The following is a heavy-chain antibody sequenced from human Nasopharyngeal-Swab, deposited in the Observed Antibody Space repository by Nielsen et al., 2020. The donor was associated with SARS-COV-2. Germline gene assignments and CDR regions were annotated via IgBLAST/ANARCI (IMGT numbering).Heavy chain of an antibody. CDR3: ARGADIVVVVAANGLDY. J-gene: IGHJ4*02. V-gene: IGHV3-30-3*01. CDR2: ISYDGSNK. D-gene: IGHD2-15*01. CDR1: GFTFSSYA. Sequence: GGSLRLSCAASGFTFSSYAMHWVRKAPGKGLEWVAVISYDGSNKYYADSVKGRFTISRDNSKNTLYLQMNSLRAEDTAVYYCARGADIVVVVAANGLDYWGQGTLVTVSS.